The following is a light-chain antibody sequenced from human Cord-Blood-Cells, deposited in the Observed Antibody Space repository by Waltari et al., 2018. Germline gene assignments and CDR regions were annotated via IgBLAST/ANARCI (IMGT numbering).Light chain of an antibody. CDR2: DVI. J-gene: IGLJ2*01. CDR3: SSYTSSSTVV. CDR1: SSDVGGYNY. V-gene: IGLV2-14*01. Sequence: QSALTQPASVSGSPGQSITISCTGTSSDVGGYNYVSWYQQHPGKAPKLMIYDVINRPSGVSNRSSCYKSGNTASLTISGLQAEDEADYYCSSYTSSSTVVFGGGTKLTVL.